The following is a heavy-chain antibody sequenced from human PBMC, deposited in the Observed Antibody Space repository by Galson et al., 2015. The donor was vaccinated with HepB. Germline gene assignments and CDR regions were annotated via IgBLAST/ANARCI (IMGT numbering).Heavy chain of an antibody. CDR2: IWHDGKNK. CDR1: GFSFSDYG. CDR3: ATDEGSDAPIDH. Sequence: SLRLSCAASGFSFSDYGMHWVRQAPGKGLEWVAVIWHDGKNKQYTDSVKDRFTISRDNAKNMLYLQMNSLRAEDTAVYYCATDEGSDAPIDHWGQGTLVTVSS. J-gene: IGHJ4*02. V-gene: IGHV3-33*01. D-gene: IGHD3-10*01.